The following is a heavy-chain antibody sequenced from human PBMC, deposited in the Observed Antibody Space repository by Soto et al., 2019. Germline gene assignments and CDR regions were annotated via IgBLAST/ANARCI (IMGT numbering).Heavy chain of an antibody. CDR2: IYYSGST. J-gene: IGHJ4*02. CDR3: ARGLFSEDYYSGGWYYFDA. CDR1: GGSTSSYY. Sequence: TLSLTCSVSGGSTSSYYWSWIRQPPGKGLEWIGYIYYSGSTNYNPSLKSRVTISVGTSKNQFSLDLSSMTAADTAVYYCARGLFSEDYYSGGWYYFDAWGQGSLVTVYS. D-gene: IGHD3-10*01. V-gene: IGHV4-59*12.